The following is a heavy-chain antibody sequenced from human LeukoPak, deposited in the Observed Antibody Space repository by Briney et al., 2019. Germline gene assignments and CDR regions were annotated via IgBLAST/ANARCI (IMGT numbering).Heavy chain of an antibody. J-gene: IGHJ4*02. V-gene: IGHV3-23*01. CDR1: GFAFTTSE. Sequence: PGGSLRLSCAASGFAFTTSEMNWVRQAPGKGLEWVSNIRRGGVDTHYADSVRGRFTISRDNSGNTLYRQMNSLRADDTAIYYCAKAPLGSCTGARCYHFDSWGQGTLVTVSS. D-gene: IGHD2-15*01. CDR2: IRRGGVDT. CDR3: AKAPLGSCTGARCYHFDS.